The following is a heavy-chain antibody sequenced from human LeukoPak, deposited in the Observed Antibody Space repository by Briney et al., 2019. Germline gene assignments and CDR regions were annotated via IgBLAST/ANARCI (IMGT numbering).Heavy chain of an antibody. CDR1: GFTFSSYG. J-gene: IGHJ3*02. V-gene: IGHV3-33*06. D-gene: IGHD2-2*03. CDR2: IWYDGSNK. Sequence: PGRSLRLSCAASGFTFSSYGMHWVRQAPGKGLEWVAVIWYDGSNKYYADSVKGRFTISRDNSKNTLYLQMNSLRAEDTAVYYCAKDVGIVVVPAAMSAFDIWGQGTMVTVSS. CDR3: AKDVGIVVVPAAMSAFDI.